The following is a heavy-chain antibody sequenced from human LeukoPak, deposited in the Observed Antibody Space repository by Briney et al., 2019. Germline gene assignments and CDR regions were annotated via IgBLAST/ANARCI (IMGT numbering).Heavy chain of an antibody. CDR1: GYSISSGYY. CDR2: IYYRGNA. D-gene: IGHD3-22*01. Sequence: SETLSLTCTVSGYSISSGYYWAWIRQPPGQGLEWIGSIYYRGNAYYNPSLKSRVTISVDTSKNQFSLSLSSVTAADTAVYYCAREEDRSGDWGQGTLVTVTS. V-gene: IGHV4-38-2*02. J-gene: IGHJ4*02. CDR3: AREEDRSGD.